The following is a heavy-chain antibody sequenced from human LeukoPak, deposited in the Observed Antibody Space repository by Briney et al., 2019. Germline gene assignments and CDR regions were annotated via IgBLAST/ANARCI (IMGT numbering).Heavy chain of an antibody. CDR2: ISGSGGST. D-gene: IGHD3-3*01. Sequence: GGSLRLSCAASGFTFSSYAMSWVRQAPGKGRECVSAISGSGGSTYYADSVKGRFTISRDNSKNTLYLQMNSLRAEDTAVYYCARSPYAFLSGYPKDYYYYMDVLGKGTTVTVSS. J-gene: IGHJ6*03. V-gene: IGHV3-23*01. CDR1: GFTFSSYA. CDR3: ARSPYAFLSGYPKDYYYYMDV.